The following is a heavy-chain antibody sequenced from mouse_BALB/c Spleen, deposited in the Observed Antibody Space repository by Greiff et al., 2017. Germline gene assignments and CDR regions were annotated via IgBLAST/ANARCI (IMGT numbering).Heavy chain of an antibody. CDR3: ASLRFAY. J-gene: IGHJ3*01. CDR1: GFTFSSFG. Sequence: EVQGVESGGGLVQPGGSRKLSCAASGFTFSSFGMHWVRQAPEKGLEWVAYISSGSSTIYYADTVKGRFTISRDNPKNTLFLQMTSLRSEDTAMYYCASLRFAYWGQGTLVTVSA. V-gene: IGHV5-17*02. CDR2: ISSGSSTI. D-gene: IGHD2-12*01.